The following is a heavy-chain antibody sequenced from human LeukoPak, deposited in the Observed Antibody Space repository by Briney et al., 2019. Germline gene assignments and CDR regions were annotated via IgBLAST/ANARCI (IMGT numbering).Heavy chain of an antibody. D-gene: IGHD6-13*01. CDR1: GYTFTYYY. J-gene: IGHJ5*02. Sequence: ASVKVSCKASGYTFTYYYVHWVRQAPGQGLEWMGWINPNSGGTNYAQKFQGRVTMTRDTSISTAYMELSRLRSDDTAVYYCASRSSSSWSWFDPWGQGTLVTVSS. V-gene: IGHV1-2*02. CDR3: ASRSSSSWSWFDP. CDR2: INPNSGGT.